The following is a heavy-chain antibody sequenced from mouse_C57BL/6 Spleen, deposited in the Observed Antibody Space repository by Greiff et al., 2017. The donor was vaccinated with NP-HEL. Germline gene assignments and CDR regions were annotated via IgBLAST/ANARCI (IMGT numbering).Heavy chain of an antibody. J-gene: IGHJ2*01. CDR2: IDPSDSYT. CDR1: GYTFTSYW. D-gene: IGHD2-3*01. V-gene: IGHV1-69*01. CDR3: ATGGYYYFDY. Sequence: QVQLKQPGAELVMPGASVKLSCKASGYTFTSYWMHWVKQRPGQGLEWIGEIDPSDSYTNYNQKFKGKSTLTVDKSSSTAYMQLSSLTSEDSAVYYCATGGYYYFDYWGQGTTLTVSS.